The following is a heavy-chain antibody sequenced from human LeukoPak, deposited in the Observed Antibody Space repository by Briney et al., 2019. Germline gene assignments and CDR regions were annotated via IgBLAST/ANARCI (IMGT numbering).Heavy chain of an antibody. D-gene: IGHD1-26*01. V-gene: IGHV3-23*01. Sequence: PGGSLRLSCAASGFTFSSYAVSWVRQAPGKGLEWVSAISGSGGSTYYADSVKGRFTISRDNSKNTLYLQMNSLRAEDTAVYYCAKSSGASGGGATRYGSAEYFQHWGQGTLVTVSS. CDR3: AKSSGASGGGATRYGSAEYFQH. J-gene: IGHJ1*01. CDR1: GFTFSSYA. CDR2: ISGSGGST.